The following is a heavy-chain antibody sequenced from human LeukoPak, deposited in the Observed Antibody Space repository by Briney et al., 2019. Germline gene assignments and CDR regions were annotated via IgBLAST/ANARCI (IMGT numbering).Heavy chain of an antibody. CDR2: IFYSGSA. CDR1: GDSISSTSYY. Sequence: PSETLSLTCIVSGDSISSTSYYWAWIRQPPRKGLEWIGMIFYSGSAYYTPPLRGRVTLSVDTSRNQFSLNLISVTAADTGVYFCARQQSDTSLFDPWGQGTLVTVSS. J-gene: IGHJ5*02. D-gene: IGHD2-21*02. CDR3: ARQQSDTSLFDP. V-gene: IGHV4-39*01.